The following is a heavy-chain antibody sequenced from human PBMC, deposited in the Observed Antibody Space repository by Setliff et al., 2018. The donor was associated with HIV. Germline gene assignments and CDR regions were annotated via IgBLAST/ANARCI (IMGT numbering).Heavy chain of an antibody. CDR1: GYTFTSYG. CDR3: ARDNYDDYSRVQMDV. D-gene: IGHD4-17*01. CDR2: ISAYKGKT. V-gene: IGHV1-18*01. Sequence: GASVKVSCKASGYTFTSYGISWVRQAPGHGLEWMGWISAYKGKTNYAQKFQGRISMTTDTSTSTAYMELRSLRSDDTAVYYCARDNYDDYSRVQMDVWGKGTTVTVSS. J-gene: IGHJ6*04.